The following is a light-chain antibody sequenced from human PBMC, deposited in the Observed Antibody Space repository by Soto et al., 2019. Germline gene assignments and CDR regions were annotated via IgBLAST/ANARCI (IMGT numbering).Light chain of an antibody. CDR1: SSDVGGSNF. CDR2: EVS. V-gene: IGLV2-8*01. Sequence: QSALTQPTSASGSPGQSVTISCTGTSSDVGGSNFVSWYQQYPGKAPKLMIYEVSKRPSGVPDRFSGAKSGNTASLTVSGLQAEDEADYYCSSSAGSNPGTNTVVFGGGTQLTVL. CDR3: SSSAGSNPGTNTVV. J-gene: IGLJ7*01.